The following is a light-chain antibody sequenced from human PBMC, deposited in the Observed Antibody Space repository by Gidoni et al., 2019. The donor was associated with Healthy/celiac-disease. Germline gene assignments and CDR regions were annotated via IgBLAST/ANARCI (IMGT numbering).Light chain of an antibody. J-gene: IGKJ1*01. CDR1: QSVSSSY. CDR2: GAS. V-gene: IGKV3-20*01. Sequence: IVLTQSPGTLSLSPGARATLSCRASQSVSSSYLAWYQQKPGQAPRLLISGASSRATGIPDMVSGSWSGTDFTLTISRLEAEDFAVYYCQQYGSSRWTFGQGPKVEIK. CDR3: QQYGSSRWT.